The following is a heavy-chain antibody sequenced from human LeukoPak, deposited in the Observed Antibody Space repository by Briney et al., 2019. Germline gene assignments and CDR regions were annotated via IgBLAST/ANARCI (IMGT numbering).Heavy chain of an antibody. D-gene: IGHD3-16*02. V-gene: IGHV4-39*02. CDR1: GVSITSSNSY. CDR2: IYYSGNT. J-gene: IGHJ5*02. CDR3: ARDKGYPNWFDP. Sequence: SETLSLTCTVSGVSITSSNSYWGWIRQPPGKGLEWIGSIYYSGNTYYNASLKSQVSISIDTSKNQFSLKLSSVTAADTAVYYCARDKGYPNWFDPWGQGTLVTVSS.